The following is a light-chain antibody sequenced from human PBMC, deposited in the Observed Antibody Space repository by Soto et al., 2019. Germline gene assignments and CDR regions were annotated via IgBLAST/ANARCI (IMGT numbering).Light chain of an antibody. CDR2: DVT. CDR1: SSDVGGYNY. J-gene: IGLJ1*01. Sequence: QSFLTQPRSVSGSPGQSVTISCTGTSSDVGGYNYVSWYQQHPGKAPKLMIYDVTKRPSGVPDRFSGSKSGNTASLTISGLQAEDEADYYCCSYAGTFINYVFGTGTKVTVL. CDR3: CSYAGTFINYV. V-gene: IGLV2-11*01.